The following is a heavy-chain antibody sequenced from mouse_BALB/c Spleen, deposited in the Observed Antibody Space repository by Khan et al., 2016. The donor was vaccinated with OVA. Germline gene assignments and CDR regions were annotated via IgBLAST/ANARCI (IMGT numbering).Heavy chain of an antibody. V-gene: IGHV2-6-1*01. CDR3: ARQPYYHYYIMDY. Sequence: QVQLKESGPGLVAPSQSLSITCTISGFSLTDYGVHWLRQPPGKGLEWLVGIWSDGSTTYNSTLKSRLIISKDKSKSQVFLKMNSLQTDDTAMYYCARQPYYHYYIMDYWGQGTSVTVSS. D-gene: IGHD2-10*01. CDR1: GFSLTDYG. J-gene: IGHJ4*01. CDR2: IWSDGST.